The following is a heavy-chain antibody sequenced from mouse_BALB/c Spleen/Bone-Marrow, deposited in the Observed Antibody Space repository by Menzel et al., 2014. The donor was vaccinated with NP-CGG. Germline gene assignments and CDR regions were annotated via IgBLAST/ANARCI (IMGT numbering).Heavy chain of an antibody. CDR3: ARELGRGYYFDY. D-gene: IGHD4-1*01. J-gene: IGHJ2*01. CDR2: IHPNSGNT. V-gene: IGHV1S130*01. Sequence: QVQLQQSGSVLVRPGASVKLSCKASGYTFTSSWMHWAKQRPGQGLAWIGEIHPNSGNTNYNEKFKGKATLTVDTSSSTAYVDLSSLTSEDSAVYYCARELGRGYYFDYWGQGTTLTVSS. CDR1: GYTFTSSW.